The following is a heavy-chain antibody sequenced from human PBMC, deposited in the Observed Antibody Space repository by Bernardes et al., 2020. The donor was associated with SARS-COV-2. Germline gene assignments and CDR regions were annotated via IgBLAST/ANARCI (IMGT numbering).Heavy chain of an antibody. J-gene: IGHJ6*02. CDR3: ARDPTRVVITSDYYYGMDV. CDR2: INPSGGST. CDR1: GYTFTSYY. V-gene: IGHV1-46*01. Sequence: ASVKVSCKASGYTFTSYYMHWVRQAPGQGLEWMGIINPSGGSTSYAQKFQGRVTMTRDTSTSTVYMELSSLRSEDTAVYYCARDPTRVVITSDYYYGMDVWGQGTTVTVSS. D-gene: IGHD3-22*01.